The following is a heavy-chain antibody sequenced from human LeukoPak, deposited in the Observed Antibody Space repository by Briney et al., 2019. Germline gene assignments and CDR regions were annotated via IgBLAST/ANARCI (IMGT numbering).Heavy chain of an antibody. CDR2: ILSDSTI. Sequence: GGSLRLSCAASGFSFSSYEMNWVRQGPGKGLEWVSYILSDSTIYYPDSVKGRFTISRDNAKNSLFLQMNSLRAEDTAVYYCVRDGQFDYWGQGTLVTVSS. CDR3: VRDGQFDY. CDR1: GFSFSSYE. V-gene: IGHV3-48*03. J-gene: IGHJ4*02.